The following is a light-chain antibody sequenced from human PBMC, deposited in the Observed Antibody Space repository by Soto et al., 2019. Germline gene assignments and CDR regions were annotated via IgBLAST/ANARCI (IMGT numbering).Light chain of an antibody. CDR1: TGSVTSNHH. Sequence: QAVVTQEPSLTVSPGGTVTLTCGSSTGSVTSNHHPYWFQQKAGQAPRTLIYDTSNKHSWTPARFSGSFLRDKAALTLSGAQPEAEAQYYCLLSYNAARVFGGGTKLTVL. CDR3: LLSYNAARV. CDR2: DTS. V-gene: IGLV7-46*01. J-gene: IGLJ2*01.